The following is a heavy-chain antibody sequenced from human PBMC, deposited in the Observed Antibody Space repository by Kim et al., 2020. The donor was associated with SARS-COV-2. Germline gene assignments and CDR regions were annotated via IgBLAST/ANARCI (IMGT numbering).Heavy chain of an antibody. V-gene: IGHV4-59*01. CDR2: IYYSGST. D-gene: IGHD3-10*01. CDR1: GGSISSYY. J-gene: IGHJ4*02. Sequence: SETLSLTCTVSGGSISSYYWSWIRQPPGKGLEWIGYIYYSGSTNYNPSLKSRVTISVDTSKNQFSLKLGSVTAADTAVYYCARVKVREANFAVIAEYYFDYWGQGTLVTVSS. CDR3: ARVKVREANFAVIAEYYFDY.